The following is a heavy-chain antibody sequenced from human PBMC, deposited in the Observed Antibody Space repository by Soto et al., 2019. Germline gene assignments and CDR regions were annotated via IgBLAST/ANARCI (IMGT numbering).Heavy chain of an antibody. V-gene: IGHV1-69*13. CDR3: ASGWYYYDSSGYYQVGPFDY. Sequence: WASVKVSCKASGGTFSSYAISWVRQAPGQGLEWMGGIIPIFGTANYAQKFQGRVTITADESTSTAYMELSSLRSEDTAVYYCASGWYYYDSSGYYQVGPFDYWGQGTLVTVSS. D-gene: IGHD3-22*01. CDR1: GGTFSSYA. J-gene: IGHJ4*02. CDR2: IIPIFGTA.